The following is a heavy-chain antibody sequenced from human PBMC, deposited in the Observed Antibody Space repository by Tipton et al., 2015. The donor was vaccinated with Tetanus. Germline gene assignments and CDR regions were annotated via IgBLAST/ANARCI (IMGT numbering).Heavy chain of an antibody. J-gene: IGHJ5*02. CDR1: EFTFSSWW. V-gene: IGHV3-7*01. CDR3: ARRRTGYSSFDP. Sequence: SLRLSCAASEFTFSSWWMTWVRQAPGKGLEWVANINQDGSEKYYVDSVKGRFTISRDNTKNSLYLQMNSLRAEDTAVYYCARRRTGYSSFDPWGQGTLVIVSS. D-gene: IGHD6-13*01. CDR2: INQDGSEK.